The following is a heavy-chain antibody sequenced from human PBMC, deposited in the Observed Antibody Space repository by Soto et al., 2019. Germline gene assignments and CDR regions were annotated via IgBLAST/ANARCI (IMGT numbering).Heavy chain of an antibody. CDR2: IIPIFGTA. V-gene: IGHV1-69*06. CDR3: ARGEIAARPRWFDP. CDR1: GGPFSSYA. J-gene: IGHJ5*02. D-gene: IGHD6-6*01. Sequence: ASVKVSCKASGGPFSSYAISWVRQAPGQGLEWMGGIIPIFGTANYAQKFQGRVTITADKSTSTAYMELSSLRSEDTAVYYCARGEIAARPRWFDPWGQGTLVTVSS.